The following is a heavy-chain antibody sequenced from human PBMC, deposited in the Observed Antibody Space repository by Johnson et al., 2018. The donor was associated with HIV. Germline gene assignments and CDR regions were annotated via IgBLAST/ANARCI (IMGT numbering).Heavy chain of an antibody. V-gene: IGHV3-30-3*01. D-gene: IGHD3-10*01. CDR1: GFTFSSYA. Sequence: QVQLVESGGGVVQPGRSLRLSCSASGFTFSSYAMHWVRQAPGKGLEWVAVISYDGSNKYYADSVKGRFTISRDNSKKTLYLQMNSLRAEDMAVYCCARGAFDIWGQGTMVTVSS. J-gene: IGHJ3*02. CDR3: ARGAFDI. CDR2: ISYDGSNK.